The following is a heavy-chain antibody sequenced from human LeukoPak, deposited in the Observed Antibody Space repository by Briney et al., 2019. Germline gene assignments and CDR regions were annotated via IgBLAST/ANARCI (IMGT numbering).Heavy chain of an antibody. CDR2: ISSSSSYI. D-gene: IGHD2-2*01. J-gene: IGHJ4*02. CDR1: GFTFSSYS. V-gene: IGHV3-21*01. Sequence: GGSLRLSCAASGFTFSSYSMNWVRQAPGKGLEWVSSISSSSSYIYYADSVKGRFTISRDNAKNSLYLQMNSLRAEDTAVYYCAMRGDILVIPATYMFDYWGQGTLVTVSS. CDR3: AMRGDILVIPATYMFDY.